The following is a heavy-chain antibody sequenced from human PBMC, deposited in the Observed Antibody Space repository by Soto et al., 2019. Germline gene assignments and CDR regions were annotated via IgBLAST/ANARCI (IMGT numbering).Heavy chain of an antibody. CDR1: GYTFTSYY. J-gene: IGHJ6*02. CDR2: INPSGGST. CDR3: ARCGSSWYYVGLGETGEYYYYGMDV. V-gene: IGHV1-46*01. D-gene: IGHD6-13*01. Sequence: ASVKVSCKASGYTFTSYYMHWVRQAPGQGLEWMGIINPSGGSTSYAQKFQGRVTMTTDTSTSTVYMELSSLRSDDTAVYYCARCGSSWYYVGLGETGEYYYYGMDVWGQGTTVTVSS.